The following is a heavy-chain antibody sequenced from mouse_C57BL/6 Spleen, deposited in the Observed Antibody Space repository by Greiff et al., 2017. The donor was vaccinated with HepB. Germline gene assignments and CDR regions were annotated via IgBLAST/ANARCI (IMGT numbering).Heavy chain of an antibody. CDR1: GFTFSSYA. Sequence: EVKLVESGGGLVKPGGSLKLSCAASGFTFSSYAMSWVRQTPEKRLEWVATISDGGSYTYYPDNVKGRFTISRDNAKNNLYLQMSHLKSEDTAMYYCARERSTMVTTPFAYWGQGTLVTVSA. D-gene: IGHD2-2*01. V-gene: IGHV5-4*01. CDR3: ARERSTMVTTPFAY. J-gene: IGHJ3*01. CDR2: ISDGGSYT.